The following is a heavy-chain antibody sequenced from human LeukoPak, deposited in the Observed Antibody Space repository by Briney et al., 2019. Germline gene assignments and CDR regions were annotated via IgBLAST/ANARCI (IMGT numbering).Heavy chain of an antibody. J-gene: IGHJ4*02. CDR2: ISGSGGST. CDR1: GFTFSSYA. CDR3: AKYGYSGSYYVSVYFDY. V-gene: IGHV3-23*01. D-gene: IGHD1-26*01. Sequence: PGGSLRLSCAASGFTFSSYAMSWVRQAPGKGLGWVSAISGSGGSTYYADSVKGRFTISRDNSKNTLYLQMNSLRAEDTAVYYCAKYGYSGSYYVSVYFDYWGQGTLVTVSS.